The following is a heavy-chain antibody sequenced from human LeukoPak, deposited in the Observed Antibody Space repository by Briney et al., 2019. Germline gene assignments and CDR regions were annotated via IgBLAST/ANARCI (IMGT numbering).Heavy chain of an antibody. J-gene: IGHJ5*01. V-gene: IGHV3-23*01. CDR1: GFIFSSYA. CDR3: AKNYYDSSGYYIWFDS. CDR2: SSGSGSST. D-gene: IGHD3-22*01. Sequence: PGGSLRLSCAASGFIFSSYAMNWVRQAPGKGLEWVSGSSGSGSSTYYLDSVKGRFTISRDNSKNTLYLQMNSLRAEDTAVYYCAKNYYDSSGYYIWFDSWGQGTLVTVSS.